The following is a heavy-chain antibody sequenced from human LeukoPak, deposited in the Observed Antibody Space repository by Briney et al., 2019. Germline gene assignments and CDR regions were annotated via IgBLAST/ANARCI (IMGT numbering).Heavy chain of an antibody. CDR1: GFTFSSYA. D-gene: IGHD3-22*01. CDR3: ASGDDSSGYYRQ. CDR2: ISYDGSNK. Sequence: GGSLRLSCAASGFTFSSYAMHWVRQAPGKGLEWVAVISYDGSNKYYADSVKGRFTISRDNSKNTLYLQMNSLRAEDTAVYYCASGDDSSGYYRQWGQGTLVTVSS. J-gene: IGHJ4*02. V-gene: IGHV3-30-3*01.